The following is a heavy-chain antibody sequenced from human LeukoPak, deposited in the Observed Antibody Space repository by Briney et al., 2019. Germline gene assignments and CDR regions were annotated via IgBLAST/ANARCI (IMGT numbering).Heavy chain of an antibody. V-gene: IGHV3-30*02. CDR1: GFTFSSYG. CDR2: IRYDGSNK. CDR3: AKEEYCRGGSCRFEY. Sequence: QPGRSLRLSCAASGFTFSSYGMHWVRQAPGKGLEWVAFIRYDGSNKYNAVSVKGRFTISRDNSKNTLYLQMNSLSAEDTAVYYCAKEEYCRGGSCRFEYWGQGTLVTVSS. D-gene: IGHD2-15*01. J-gene: IGHJ4*02.